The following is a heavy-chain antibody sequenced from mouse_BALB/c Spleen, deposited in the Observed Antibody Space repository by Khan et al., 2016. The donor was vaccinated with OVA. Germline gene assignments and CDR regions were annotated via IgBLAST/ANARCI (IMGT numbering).Heavy chain of an antibody. J-gene: IGHJ3*01. V-gene: IGHV1-7*01. Sequence: QVQLKESGAELAKPGASVKMSCKASGYTFTTYWMHWVKQRPGQGLEWIGYIDPSTGYTEYNQKFKDKATLTTDKSSSTANMQLSSLTSEDSAVYYCARRGLYCIFAYWGQGTLVTVSA. CDR3: ARRGLYCIFAY. D-gene: IGHD2-12*01. CDR2: IDPSTGYT. CDR1: GYTFTTYW.